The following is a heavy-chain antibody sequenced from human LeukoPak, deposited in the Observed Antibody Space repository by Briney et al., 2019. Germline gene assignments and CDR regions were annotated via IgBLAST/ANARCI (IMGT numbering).Heavy chain of an antibody. CDR1: GGTFSSYA. V-gene: IGHV1-69*04. J-gene: IGHJ4*02. Sequence: SVKVSCKASGGTFSSYAISWVRQAPGQGLEWMGRIIPILGIANYAQKFQGRVTITAGKSTSTAYMELSSLRSEDTAVYYCARDSPYDSSGYGLGLYFDYWGQGTLVTVSS. D-gene: IGHD3-22*01. CDR3: ARDSPYDSSGYGLGLYFDY. CDR2: IIPILGIA.